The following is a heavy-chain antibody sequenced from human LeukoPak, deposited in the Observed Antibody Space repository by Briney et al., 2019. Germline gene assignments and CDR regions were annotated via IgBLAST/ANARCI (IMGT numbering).Heavy chain of an antibody. Sequence: GGSLRLSCAASGFIFGGYAMNWVRQAPGKGLEWVANIKQDGSEKYYMDSVKGRFTISRDNAKNSLYLQMNGLRAEDTAVYYCASRAHFWSGPGGWGQGTLVTVSS. D-gene: IGHD3-3*02. CDR3: ASRAHFWSGPGG. V-gene: IGHV3-7*01. CDR2: IKQDGSEK. J-gene: IGHJ4*02. CDR1: GFIFGGYA.